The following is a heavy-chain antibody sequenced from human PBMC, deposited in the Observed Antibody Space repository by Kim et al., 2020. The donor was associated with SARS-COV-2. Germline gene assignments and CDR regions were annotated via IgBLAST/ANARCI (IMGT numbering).Heavy chain of an antibody. V-gene: IGHV4-34*01. CDR1: GGSFSGYY. CDR3: AREPYYYDSSGYFRQPPPLHWFDP. D-gene: IGHD3-22*01. J-gene: IGHJ5*02. Sequence: SETLSLTCAVYGGSFSGYYWSWIRQPPGKGLEWIGEINHSGSTNYNPSLKSRVTISVDTSKNQFSLKLSSVTAADTAVYYCAREPYYYDSSGYFRQPPPLHWFDPWGQGTLVTVSS. CDR2: INHSGST.